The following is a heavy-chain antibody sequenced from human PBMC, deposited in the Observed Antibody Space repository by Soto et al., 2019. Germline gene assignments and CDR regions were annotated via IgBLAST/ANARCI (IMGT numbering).Heavy chain of an antibody. J-gene: IGHJ4*02. Sequence: GGSLRLSCAASGFTFSNAWMNWVRQAPGKGLEWVGRIKSKTDGGTTDYAAPVKGRLTSSRDDSKNTLYLQMNSLKTEDTAVYYCTTDQYYYDSSGYYYGYWGQGTLVTVSS. V-gene: IGHV3-15*07. CDR3: TTDQYYYDSSGYYYGY. D-gene: IGHD3-22*01. CDR1: GFTFSNAW. CDR2: IKSKTDGGTT.